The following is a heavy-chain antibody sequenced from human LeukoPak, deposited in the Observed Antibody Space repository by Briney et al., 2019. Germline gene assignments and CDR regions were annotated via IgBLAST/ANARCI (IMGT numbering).Heavy chain of an antibody. V-gene: IGHV3-73*01. D-gene: IGHD2-2*01. Sequence: GGSLRLSCAASGFTFSGSAMHWVRQASGKGLEWVGRIRGKANSYATAYAASVKGRFTISRDDSKNTAYLQMNSLKTEDTAVYYCTRYHCSSTSCYPFGDYWGQGTLVTVSS. CDR1: GFTFSGSA. CDR3: TRYHCSSTSCYPFGDY. J-gene: IGHJ4*02. CDR2: IRGKANSYAT.